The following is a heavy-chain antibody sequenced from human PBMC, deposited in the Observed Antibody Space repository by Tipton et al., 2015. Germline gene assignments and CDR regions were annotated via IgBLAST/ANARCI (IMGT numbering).Heavy chain of an antibody. D-gene: IGHD2-2*01. CDR3: ARAREGCSTNSCYLDP. V-gene: IGHV4-4*02. CDR2: MHHSGSS. Sequence: GLVKPSGTLSLTCVVSGDFISSTNWWNWIRQSPGKGLEWIGEMHHSGSSHYNPSLRSRVSISLDKGKNRVSLNLNSVTAADTAVYYCARAREGCSTNSCYLDPWGQGALVTVSS. J-gene: IGHJ5*02. CDR1: GDFISSTNW.